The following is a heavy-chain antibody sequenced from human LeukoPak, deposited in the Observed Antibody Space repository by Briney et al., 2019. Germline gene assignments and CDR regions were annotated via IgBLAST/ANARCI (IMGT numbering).Heavy chain of an antibody. D-gene: IGHD3-22*01. J-gene: IGHJ4*02. V-gene: IGHV4-61*01. CDR1: GGSVSSGSYY. CDR2: IYYSGST. Sequence: PSETLSLTCTVSGGSVSSGSYYWSWIRQPPGKGLEWIGYIYYSGSTNYNPFLKSRVTISVDTSKNQFSLKLSSVTAADTAVYYCASYYYYDSSGYYSDYWGQGTLVTVSS. CDR3: ASYYYYDSSGYYSDY.